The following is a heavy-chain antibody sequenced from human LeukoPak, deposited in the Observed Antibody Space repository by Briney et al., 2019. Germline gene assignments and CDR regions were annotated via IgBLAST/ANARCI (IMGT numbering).Heavy chain of an antibody. CDR1: GGTFSSYA. Sequence: GASVKVSCKAPGGTFSSYAISWVRQAPGQGLEWMGGIIPIFGTANYAQKFQGRVTITTDESTSTAYMELSSLRSEDTAVYYCAREGYCSGGSCYPGYNWFDPWGQGTLVTVSS. V-gene: IGHV1-69*05. J-gene: IGHJ5*02. D-gene: IGHD2-15*01. CDR2: IIPIFGTA. CDR3: AREGYCSGGSCYPGYNWFDP.